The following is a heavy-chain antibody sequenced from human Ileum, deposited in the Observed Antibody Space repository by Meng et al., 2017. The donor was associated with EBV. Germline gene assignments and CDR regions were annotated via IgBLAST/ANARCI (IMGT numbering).Heavy chain of an antibody. Sequence: QGQVEQSGAEVKKPGSSVKVCCKASGGTFRNSAISWVRQAPGQGLEWMGGIIPMFGAPDYAQRFQDRVTITADESTSTVYMELNSLRSEDTAVYYCARESGRGYSSDYWGQGTLVTVSS. CDR1: GGTFRNSA. V-gene: IGHV1-69*01. CDR2: IIPMFGAP. D-gene: IGHD5-18*01. CDR3: ARESGRGYSSDY. J-gene: IGHJ4*02.